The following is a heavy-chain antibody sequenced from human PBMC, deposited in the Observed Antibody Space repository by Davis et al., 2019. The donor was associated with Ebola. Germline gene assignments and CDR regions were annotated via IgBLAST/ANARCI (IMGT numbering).Heavy chain of an antibody. Sequence: GESLKISCKGSGYTFTNYWINWVRQMPGKGLEWMGRNDPTDSYTNYSPSFQGHVNISSDKSINTAYLQWSSLKASETAIYSGARQSKQLGYYYYGMDVWGQGTTVTVSS. D-gene: IGHD6-6*01. V-gene: IGHV5-10-1*01. CDR3: ARQSKQLGYYYYGMDV. CDR1: GYTFTNYW. CDR2: NDPTDSYT. J-gene: IGHJ6*02.